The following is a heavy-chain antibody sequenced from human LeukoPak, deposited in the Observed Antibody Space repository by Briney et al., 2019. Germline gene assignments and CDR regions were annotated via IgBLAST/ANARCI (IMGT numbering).Heavy chain of an antibody. CDR3: ARDPNGDYIGAFEI. CDR2: ISGGGGTT. J-gene: IGHJ3*02. CDR1: GFTFSSYA. Sequence: GGSLRLSCAASGFTFSSYAMMWLRQAPGKGLEWVSAISGGGGTTLYADSVKGRFTISRDNSKNTLYLQMSSLRAEDTAVYYCARDPNGDYIGAFEIWGQGTMVTVSS. D-gene: IGHD4-17*01. V-gene: IGHV3-23*01.